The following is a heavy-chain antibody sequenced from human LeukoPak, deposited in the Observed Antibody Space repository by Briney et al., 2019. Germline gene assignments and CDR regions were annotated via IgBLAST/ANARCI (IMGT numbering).Heavy chain of an antibody. CDR2: FDPEDGET. CDR3: ATRSSGWGALDY. Sequence: GASVKVSCKVSGYTLTELSMHWVRQAPGKGLEWMGGFDPEDGETIYAQKFQGRVTMTEDTSTDTAYMELSSLRSEDTAVYYCATRSSGWGALDYWGQGTLVTVSS. J-gene: IGHJ4*02. CDR1: GYTLTELS. D-gene: IGHD6-19*01. V-gene: IGHV1-24*01.